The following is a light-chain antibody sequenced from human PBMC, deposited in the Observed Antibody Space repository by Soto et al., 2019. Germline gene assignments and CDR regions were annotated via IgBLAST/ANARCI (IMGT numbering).Light chain of an antibody. Sequence: QSVLTQPASVSGSPGQSITISCTGTSSDVGSYNLVSWYQQHPGKAPKLMIYEGSKRPSGASNRFSGSKSGNTASLTISGLQAEDEADYYCCSYAASSTLVFGGGTQLTAL. V-gene: IGLV2-23*01. CDR2: EGS. CDR3: CSYAASSTLV. CDR1: SSDVGSYNL. J-gene: IGLJ2*01.